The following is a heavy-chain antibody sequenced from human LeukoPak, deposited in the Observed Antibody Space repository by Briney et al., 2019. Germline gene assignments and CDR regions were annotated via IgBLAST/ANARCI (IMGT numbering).Heavy chain of an antibody. J-gene: IGHJ4*02. CDR2: ISYDGSNK. CDR1: GFTFSSYA. Sequence: GGSLRLSCAASGFTFSSYAMHWVRQAPGKGLEWVAVISYDGSNKYYADSVKGRFTISRDNSKNTVYLQMNSLRADDTAVYYCTRDYGGLDYWGQGTLVTVSS. CDR3: TRDYGGLDY. V-gene: IGHV3-30-3*01. D-gene: IGHD4-17*01.